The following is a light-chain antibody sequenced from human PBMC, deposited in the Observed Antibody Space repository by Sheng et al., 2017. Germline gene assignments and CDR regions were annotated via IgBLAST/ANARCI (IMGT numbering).Light chain of an antibody. Sequence: EIVLTQSPGTLSLSPGERATLSCRASQSVNRYIAWYQQKPGQAPRLLIYDASNRATGIPARFSGSGSGTDFTLTISGLEPEDFAVYYCQQHNNWPPFLTFGGGTKVEIK. V-gene: IGKV3-11*01. CDR2: DAS. CDR3: QQHNNWPPFLT. J-gene: IGKJ4*01. CDR1: QSVNRY.